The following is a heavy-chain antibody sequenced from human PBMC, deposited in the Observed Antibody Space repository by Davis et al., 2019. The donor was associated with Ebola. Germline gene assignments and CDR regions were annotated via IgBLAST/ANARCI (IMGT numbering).Heavy chain of an antibody. CDR3: ARGITGTLGVGWFDP. Sequence: AASVKVSCTASGYTFTSYDINWVRQAPGQGLEWMGWMNPNSGNTGYAQKFQGRVTMTRNTSISTAYMELSSLRSEDTAVYYCARGITGTLGVGWFDPWGQGTLVTVSS. D-gene: IGHD1-20*01. J-gene: IGHJ5*02. CDR2: MNPNSGNT. CDR1: GYTFTSYD. V-gene: IGHV1-8*01.